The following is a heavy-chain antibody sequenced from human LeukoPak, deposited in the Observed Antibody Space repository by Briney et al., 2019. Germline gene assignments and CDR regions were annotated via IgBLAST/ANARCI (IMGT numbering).Heavy chain of an antibody. D-gene: IGHD6-13*01. CDR3: ARGSRIAAAGTHFDY. CDR1: GGSFSGYY. V-gene: IGHV4-34*01. CDR2: INHSGST. J-gene: IGHJ4*02. Sequence: SETLSLTCAVYGGSFSGYYWSWIRQPPGKGLEWIGEINHSGSTNYNPSLRSRVTISVDTSKNQFSLKLSSVTAADTAVYYCARGSRIAAAGTHFDYWGQGTLVTVSS.